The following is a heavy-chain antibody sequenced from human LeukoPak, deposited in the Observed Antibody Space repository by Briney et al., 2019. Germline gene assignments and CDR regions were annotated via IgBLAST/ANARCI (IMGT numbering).Heavy chain of an antibody. D-gene: IGHD6-13*01. CDR1: GGSISPYY. V-gene: IGHV4-59*01. Sequence: SETLSLTCTVSGGSISPYYWSWIRQTPGKGLEWIGYILYSGTTTNYNPSLKSRVTISVDTSKNQFSLKLSSVTAADTAVYYCARSITSSWYGDFQHWGQGTLVTVSS. CDR3: ARSITSSWYGDFQH. J-gene: IGHJ1*01. CDR2: ILYSGTT.